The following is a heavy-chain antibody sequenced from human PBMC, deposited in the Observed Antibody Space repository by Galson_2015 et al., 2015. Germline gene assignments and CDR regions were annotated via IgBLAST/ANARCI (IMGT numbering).Heavy chain of an antibody. D-gene: IGHD1-26*01. Sequence: SLRLSCAVSGFSFTNRWMTWVRQAPGKGLEWVGRIRSKADGGTTDYAAPVKGRFTISRDDSKDTVYLQMNSLKTADTALYYCATAGTGYIGGLIWGQGTMVTVSS. CDR1: GFSFTNRW. V-gene: IGHV3-15*01. CDR3: ATAGTGYIGGLI. CDR2: IRSKADGGTT. J-gene: IGHJ3*02.